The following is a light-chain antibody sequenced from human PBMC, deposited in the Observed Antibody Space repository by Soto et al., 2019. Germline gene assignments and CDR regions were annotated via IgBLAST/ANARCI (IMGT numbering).Light chain of an antibody. CDR1: QSVGSNY. V-gene: IGKV3-20*01. CDR2: GAS. Sequence: EIVLTQSPGPLSVSPGERATLSCRASQSVGSNYLAWYQQRPGQPPNLLIFGASHRAPDIPDRFSGSGSGTDFTLTISRLEPEDFAVYYCQQYGSSIQTFGQGTKVEIK. J-gene: IGKJ1*01. CDR3: QQYGSSIQT.